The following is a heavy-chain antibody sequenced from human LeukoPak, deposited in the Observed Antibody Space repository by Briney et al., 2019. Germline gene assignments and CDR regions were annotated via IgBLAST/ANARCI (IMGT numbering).Heavy chain of an antibody. Sequence: PSETLSLTCVLYGGSSTNYFWSWIRQPPGKGLEWIGEINRSASTNYNPSLKGRVTISIDTSKNQFSLKLSSVTAADTAVYYCARVERNTFLDAFDIWGQGTMVTVSS. CDR1: GGSSTNYF. CDR2: INRSAST. D-gene: IGHD2/OR15-2a*01. CDR3: ARVERNTFLDAFDI. V-gene: IGHV4-34*01. J-gene: IGHJ3*02.